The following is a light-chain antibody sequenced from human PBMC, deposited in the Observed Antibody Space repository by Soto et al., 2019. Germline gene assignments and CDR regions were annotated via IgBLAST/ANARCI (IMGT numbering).Light chain of an antibody. V-gene: IGLV2-14*03. J-gene: IGLJ2*01. Sequence: QSALTQPASVSGSPGQSITISCTGTSSDVGGHNFVSWYQQHPGRAPKLMIYDVRNRPSGVSNRFSGSKSANTASLVISRLQAEDEADYYCSSYSSSDTLVFGGGTQLTVL. CDR3: SSYSSSDTLV. CDR1: SSDVGGHNF. CDR2: DVR.